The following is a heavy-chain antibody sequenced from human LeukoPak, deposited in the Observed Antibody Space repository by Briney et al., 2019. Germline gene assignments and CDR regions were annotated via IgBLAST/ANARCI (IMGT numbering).Heavy chain of an antibody. CDR2: IQAKAYGGAT. Sequence: GGSLRLSCSTSGFTFGDYAMSWVRQAPGKGLEWVGFIQAKAYGGATRYAASVNGRFSIPRDDSQSIANLQMNDLKTEDTAVYYCTRAPHPRCSSSGCYLDYWGQGTLVTVSS. V-gene: IGHV3-49*04. CDR1: GFTFGDYA. D-gene: IGHD2-2*01. J-gene: IGHJ4*02. CDR3: TRAPHPRCSSSGCYLDY.